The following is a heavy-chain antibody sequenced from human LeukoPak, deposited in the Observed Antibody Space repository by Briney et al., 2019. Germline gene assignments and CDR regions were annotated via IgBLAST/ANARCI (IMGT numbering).Heavy chain of an antibody. CDR3: ARVVGPVRYFDWFKPRDPHFDY. CDR1: GYSISGGYY. CDR2: IHHSGST. V-gene: IGHV4-38-2*02. J-gene: IGHJ4*02. Sequence: SETLSLTCTVSGYSISGGYYWGWIRQSPVMGLEWIGSIHHSGSTYYNPSLKSRVTISVDTSKNQFSLKLSSVTAADTAVYYCARVVGPVRYFDWFKPRDPHFDYWGQGTLVTVSS. D-gene: IGHD3-9*01.